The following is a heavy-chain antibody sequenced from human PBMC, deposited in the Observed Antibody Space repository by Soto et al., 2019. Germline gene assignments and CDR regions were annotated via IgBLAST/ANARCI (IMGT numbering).Heavy chain of an antibody. CDR2: IYYSGNT. D-gene: IGHD6-19*01. J-gene: IGHJ6*02. V-gene: IGHV4-59*04. Sequence: PSETLSLTCTVSGGSISSYYWSWIRQPPGKGLEWIGYIYYSGNTNYNPSLKSGVTISADTSKNQFSLNLISVTAADTAVYYCRRSSRYSTDVWGQGITVTVSS. CDR1: GGSISSYY. CDR3: RRSSRYSTDV.